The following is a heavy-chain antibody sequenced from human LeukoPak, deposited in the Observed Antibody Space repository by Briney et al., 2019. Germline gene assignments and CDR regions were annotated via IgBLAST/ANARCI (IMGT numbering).Heavy chain of an antibody. CDR1: GYTFTGYY. J-gene: IGHJ4*02. CDR2: INAGNGNT. Sequence: PQASVKVSCKASGYTFTGYYMHWVRQAPGQRLEWMGWINAGNGNTKYSQKFQGRVTITRDTSASTAYMELSSLRSEDTAVYYCARDFGELLSLDYWGQGTLVTVSS. D-gene: IGHD3-10*01. CDR3: ARDFGELLSLDY. V-gene: IGHV1-3*01.